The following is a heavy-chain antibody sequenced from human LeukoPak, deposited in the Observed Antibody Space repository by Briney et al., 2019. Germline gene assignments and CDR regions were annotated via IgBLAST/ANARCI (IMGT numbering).Heavy chain of an antibody. Sequence: PGGSLRLSCAASGFTFSSYEMNWVRQAPGKGLEWVSIISSGSSYIHYADSVKGRFTISRDNAKNSVYLQMNSLRAEDTAVYYCARGRYSSRWFDYWGQGSLVTVSS. D-gene: IGHD6-13*01. V-gene: IGHV3-21*01. CDR2: ISSGSSYI. J-gene: IGHJ5*01. CDR1: GFTFSSYE. CDR3: ARGRYSSRWFDY.